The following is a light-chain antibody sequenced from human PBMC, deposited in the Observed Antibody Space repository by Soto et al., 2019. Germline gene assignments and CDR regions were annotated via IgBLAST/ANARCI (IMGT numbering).Light chain of an antibody. V-gene: IGLV2-23*01. CDR3: CSYAGSK. Sequence: QSALTQPASVSGSPGQSITISYTGTSSDVGSYNLVSWYQQHPGKAPKLMIYEGSKRPSGVSNRFSGSKSGNTASLTISGLQAEDEADYYCCSYAGSKFGGGTQLTVL. J-gene: IGLJ3*02. CDR2: EGS. CDR1: SSDVGSYNL.